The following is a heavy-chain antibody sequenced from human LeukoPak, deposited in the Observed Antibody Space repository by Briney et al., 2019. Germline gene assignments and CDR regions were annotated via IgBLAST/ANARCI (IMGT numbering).Heavy chain of an antibody. CDR3: AREARPYYGSGSKDYYYYYMDV. D-gene: IGHD3-10*01. CDR2: ISGSARNT. Sequence: GGTLRLSCAASGFTFSNYALNWVRQAPGKGLEWVSSISGSARNTYYADSVKGRFTISRDNSKNTLYLQMNSLRAEDTAVYYCAREARPYYGSGSKDYYYYYMDVWGKGTTVTVSS. J-gene: IGHJ6*03. CDR1: GFTFSNYA. V-gene: IGHV3-23*01.